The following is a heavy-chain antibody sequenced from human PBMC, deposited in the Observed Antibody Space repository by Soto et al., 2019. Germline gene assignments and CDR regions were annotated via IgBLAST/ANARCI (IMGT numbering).Heavy chain of an antibody. D-gene: IGHD2-8*01. V-gene: IGHV3-30-3*01. CDR2: ISHDGNNK. J-gene: IGHJ4*02. CDR3: ARASGHIYATIHGPFDH. CDR1: GFTFDRHP. Sequence: QVQLVESGGGVVQPGRSLRLSCAASGFTFDRHPLHWVRQAPGKGLEWVAVISHDGNNKYYADSVKGRFTISRDNSMNMLYLQMHGLRTEDTAIFYCARASGHIYATIHGPFDHWGQGALVTVSS.